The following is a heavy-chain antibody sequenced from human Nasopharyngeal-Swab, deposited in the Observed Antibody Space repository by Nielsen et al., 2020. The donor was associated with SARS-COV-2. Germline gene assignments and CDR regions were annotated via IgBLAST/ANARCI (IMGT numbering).Heavy chain of an antibody. Sequence: WIRQPPGKGLEWIGSIYYSGSTYYNPSLKSRVTISVDTSKNRFSLKLSSVTAADTAVYYCARHVSSSWYAAVAGIRAFDYWGQGTLVTV. J-gene: IGHJ4*02. CDR2: IYYSGST. D-gene: IGHD6-13*01. V-gene: IGHV4-39*01. CDR3: ARHVSSSWYAAVAGIRAFDY.